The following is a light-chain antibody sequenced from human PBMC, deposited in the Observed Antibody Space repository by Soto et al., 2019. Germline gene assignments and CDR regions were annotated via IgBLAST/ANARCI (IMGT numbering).Light chain of an antibody. Sequence: EIVMTQSPATLSVSPGERASLSCRASQSVSSLLAWYQQKPRQPPKLLIYWSSTRESGVPDRFSGSGSGTDFTLTISSLQAEDVAVYYCQQYYSIPLTFGGGTKVEIK. CDR3: QQYYSIPLT. J-gene: IGKJ4*01. CDR2: WSS. V-gene: IGKV3-15*01. CDR1: QSVSSL.